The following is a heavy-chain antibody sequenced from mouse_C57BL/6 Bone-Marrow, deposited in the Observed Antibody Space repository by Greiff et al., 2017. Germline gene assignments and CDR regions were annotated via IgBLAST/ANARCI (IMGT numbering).Heavy chain of an antibody. CDR2: IWSGGST. CDR1: GFSLTSYG. D-gene: IGHD1-1*01. Sequence: VMLVESGPGLVQPSQSLSITCTVSGFSLTSYGVHWVRQSPGKGLEWLGVIWSGGSTDYNAAFISRLSISKDNSKSQVFFKMNSLQADDTAIYYCARGYYGSRDYAMDYWGQGTSVTVSS. CDR3: ARGYYGSRDYAMDY. V-gene: IGHV2-2*01. J-gene: IGHJ4*01.